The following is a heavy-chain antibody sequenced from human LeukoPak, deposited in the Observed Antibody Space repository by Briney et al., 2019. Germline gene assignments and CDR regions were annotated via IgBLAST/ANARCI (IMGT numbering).Heavy chain of an antibody. J-gene: IGHJ3*02. CDR2: IIPIFGTA. D-gene: IGHD4-23*01. Sequence: SVKVSCKASGGTFSSYAISWVRQAPGQGLEWMGGIIPIFGTANYAQKFQGRVTITADESTSTAYMELSSLRSEDTAVHYCAKELGWRDPGDIWGQGTMVTVSS. CDR1: GGTFSSYA. CDR3: AKELGWRDPGDI. V-gene: IGHV1-69*01.